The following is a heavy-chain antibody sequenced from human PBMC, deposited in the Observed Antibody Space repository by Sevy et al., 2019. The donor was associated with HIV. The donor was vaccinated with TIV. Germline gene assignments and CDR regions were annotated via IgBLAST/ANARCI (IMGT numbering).Heavy chain of an antibody. CDR3: ARDGIAAAGTDGFDY. V-gene: IGHV3-30*04. CDR1: GFTFSSYA. CDR2: ISYDGSNK. Sequence: GGSLRLSCAASGFTFSSYAMHWVRQAPGKGLEWVAVISYDGSNKYYADSVKGRFTISRDNSKNTLYLQMNSLRAEDTAVYYCARDGIAAAGTDGFDYWGQGTLVTVSS. J-gene: IGHJ4*02. D-gene: IGHD6-13*01.